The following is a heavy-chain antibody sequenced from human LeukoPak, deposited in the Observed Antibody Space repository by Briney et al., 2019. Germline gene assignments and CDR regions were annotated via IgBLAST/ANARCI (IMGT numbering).Heavy chain of an antibody. CDR2: MSFDATNK. J-gene: IGHJ4*02. V-gene: IGHV3-30*03. CDR1: GFTFSSYG. CDR3: ASDLDPSPFDY. Sequence: GGSLRLSCAASGFTFSSYGMHWVRQAPGKGLEWVAVMSFDATNKYYADSVKGRFTISRDNSKNTLYLQMNSLRAEDTAVYYCASDLDPSPFDYWGQGTLVTVSS.